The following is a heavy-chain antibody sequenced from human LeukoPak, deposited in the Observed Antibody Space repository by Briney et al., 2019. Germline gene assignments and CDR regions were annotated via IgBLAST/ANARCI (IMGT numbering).Heavy chain of an antibody. J-gene: IGHJ4*02. V-gene: IGHV3-64*01. CDR1: GFIFSSHA. CDR3: ARDLTNGWHYFDY. CDR2: IGNNGDTT. Sequence: GVSLRLSCAASGFIFSSHAMHWVRQAPGKGLEYVSAIGNNGDTTYYANSVKGRFNISRDNSKNTLYLEMGSLRAEDGAVYYCARDLTNGWHYFDYWGQGTLVTVSS. D-gene: IGHD6-19*01.